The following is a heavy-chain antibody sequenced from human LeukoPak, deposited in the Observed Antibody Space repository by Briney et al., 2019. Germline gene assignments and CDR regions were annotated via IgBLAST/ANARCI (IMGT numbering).Heavy chain of an antibody. CDR1: GGTFSSYA. Sequence: ASVKVSCKASGGTFSSYAISWVRQAPGQGLEWMGGIIPIFGTANYAQKFQGRVTITADESTSTAYMELSSLRSEDTAVYYCASYNYNPYYGMDVWGQGTTVTVSS. CDR2: IIPIFGTA. D-gene: IGHD3-22*01. CDR3: ASYNYNPYYGMDV. V-gene: IGHV1-69*13. J-gene: IGHJ6*02.